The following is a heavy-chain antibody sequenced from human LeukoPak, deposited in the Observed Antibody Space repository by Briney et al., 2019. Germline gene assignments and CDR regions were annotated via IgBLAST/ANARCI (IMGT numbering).Heavy chain of an antibody. CDR1: GGSISSGDYY. CDR2: IYYSGST. CDR3: ARVGYCSGGSCYNAGDY. D-gene: IGHD2-15*01. Sequence: SETLSLTCTVSGGSISSGDYYWRWIRQPPGKGLEWIGYIYYSGSTYYNPSLKSRVTISVDTSKNQFSLKLSSVTAAGTAVYYCARVGYCSGGSCYNAGDYWGQGTLVTVSS. J-gene: IGHJ4*02. V-gene: IGHV4-30-4*01.